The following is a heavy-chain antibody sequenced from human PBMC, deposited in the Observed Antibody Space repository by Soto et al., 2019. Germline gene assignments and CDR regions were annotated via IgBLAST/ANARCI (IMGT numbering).Heavy chain of an antibody. CDR1: GFIFSDYY. CDR3: GRDGPSYGQVDN. Sequence: PGGSLRLSCAASGFIFSDYYISWIRQGPGKGLEWVSYIDKTSGHTNYADSVKGRFTISRDNAKNSLFLQMNNLRPEDTAVYYCGRDGPSYGQVDNWGQGTLVTVSS. CDR2: IDKTSGHT. V-gene: IGHV3-11*06. J-gene: IGHJ4*02. D-gene: IGHD5-18*01.